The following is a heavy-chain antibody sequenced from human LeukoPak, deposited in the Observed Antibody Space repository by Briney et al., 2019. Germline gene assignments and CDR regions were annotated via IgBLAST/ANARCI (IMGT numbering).Heavy chain of an antibody. CDR1: GYTFTSYA. CDR2: INAGNGNT. CDR3: ARGRPDPNYYMDV. Sequence: ASVRVSCKASGYTFTSYAMHWVRQAPGQRLEWMGWINAGNGNTKYSQEFQGRVTITRDTSASTAYMELSSLRSEDMAVYYCARGRPDPNYYMDVWGKGTTVTVSS. J-gene: IGHJ6*03. V-gene: IGHV1-3*03.